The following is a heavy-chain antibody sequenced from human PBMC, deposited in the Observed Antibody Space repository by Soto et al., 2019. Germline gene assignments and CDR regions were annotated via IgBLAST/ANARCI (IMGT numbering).Heavy chain of an antibody. Sequence: QVQLGQPGAEVKKPGASVKVSCKASGYSFTSYGISWVRQGPGQGREWMGWMSAYNGNTNYAQKLQGRVSMTTDTSTSTAYMELRSLRSEATAVYYCVRDNGLGGSDVWGQGTTVTVSS. D-gene: IGHD3-10*01. J-gene: IGHJ6*02. CDR2: MSAYNGNT. V-gene: IGHV1-18*01. CDR1: GYSFTSYG. CDR3: VRDNGLGGSDV.